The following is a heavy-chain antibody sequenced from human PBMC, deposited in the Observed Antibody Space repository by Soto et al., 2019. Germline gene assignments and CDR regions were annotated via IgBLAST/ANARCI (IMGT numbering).Heavy chain of an antibody. CDR1: GFTIGTYG. Sequence: GGSLRLSCSASGFTIGTYGMSWVRQAPGKGLDWVSGIRGSGGKTHYADSVKGRFTISRDNSRSTLYLQMDSLRAEDTAVYYCAKDRRCTGETCSLSNDYWGQGTLVTVSS. V-gene: IGHV3-23*01. CDR3: AKDRRCTGETCSLSNDY. D-gene: IGHD2-8*02. CDR2: IRGSGGKT. J-gene: IGHJ4*02.